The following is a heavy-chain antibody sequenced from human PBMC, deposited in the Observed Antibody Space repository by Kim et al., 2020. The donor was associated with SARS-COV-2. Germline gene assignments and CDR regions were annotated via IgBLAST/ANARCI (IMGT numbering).Heavy chain of an antibody. D-gene: IGHD2-15*01. CDR3: AREVGP. CDR2: YHDGST. Sequence: YHDGSTNYNPSLKSRVTISVDKSKNQFSLKLSSVTAADTAVYYCAREVGPWGQGALVTVSS. J-gene: IGHJ4*02. V-gene: IGHV4-4*02.